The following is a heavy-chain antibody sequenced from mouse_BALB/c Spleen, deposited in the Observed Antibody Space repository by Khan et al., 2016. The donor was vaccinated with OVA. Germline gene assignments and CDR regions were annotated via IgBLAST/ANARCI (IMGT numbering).Heavy chain of an antibody. Sequence: VKLEVSGPGLVAPSQSLSITCTISGFSLTSYGIHWVRQLPGKGLEWLVLIWSDGSTTYNSTLKSRLGITKDKAKSQVFLKMNSHQTDDTAMYYCARQPYYHYYVMDYWGQGTSVTVSS. CDR3: ARQPYYHYYVMDY. V-gene: IGHV2-6-1*01. J-gene: IGHJ4*01. D-gene: IGHD2-10*01. CDR2: IWSDGST. CDR1: GFSLTSYG.